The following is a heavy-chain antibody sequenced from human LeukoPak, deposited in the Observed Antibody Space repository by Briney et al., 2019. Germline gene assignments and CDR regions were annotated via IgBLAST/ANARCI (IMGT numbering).Heavy chain of an antibody. CDR1: GYTLTELS. CDR2: FDPEDGET. Sequence: ASVKVSCKVSGYTLTELSMHWVRQAPGKGLEWMGGFDPEDGETIYAQKFQGRVTMTEDTSTDTAYMELSSLRSEDTAVYYCATLYDILTYFDYWGQGTLVTVSS. V-gene: IGHV1-24*01. CDR3: ATLYDILTYFDY. D-gene: IGHD3-9*01. J-gene: IGHJ4*02.